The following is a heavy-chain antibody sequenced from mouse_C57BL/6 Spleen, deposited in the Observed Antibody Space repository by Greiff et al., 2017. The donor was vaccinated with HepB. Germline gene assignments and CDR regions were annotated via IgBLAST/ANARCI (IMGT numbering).Heavy chain of an antibody. CDR3: TREGDYDEGFAY. D-gene: IGHD2-4*01. J-gene: IGHJ3*01. V-gene: IGHV5-9-1*02. Sequence: EVQLVESGEGLVKPGGSLKLSCAASGFTFSSYAMSWVRQTPEKRLEWVAYISSGGDYIYYADTVKGRFTISRDNARNTLYLQMSSLKSEDTAMYYCTREGDYDEGFAYWGQGTLVTVSA. CDR2: ISSGGDYI. CDR1: GFTFSSYA.